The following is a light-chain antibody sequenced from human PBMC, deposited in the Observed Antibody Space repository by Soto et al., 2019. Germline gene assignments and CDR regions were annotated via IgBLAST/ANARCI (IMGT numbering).Light chain of an antibody. V-gene: IGKV1-5*01. J-gene: IGKJ4*01. CDR3: QQSYSSPLT. Sequence: DIQMTQSPSTLSASIGERVTITCRASESISEWLAWYQQKPGKAPRVLISDASSLQTWVPPRFSGSGSGTDFTLTISSLQPEDFATYYCQQSYSSPLTFGGGTKVDIK. CDR1: ESISEW. CDR2: DAS.